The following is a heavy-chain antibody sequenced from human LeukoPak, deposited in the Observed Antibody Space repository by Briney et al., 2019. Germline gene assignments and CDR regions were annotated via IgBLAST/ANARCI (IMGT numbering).Heavy chain of an antibody. CDR1: GGSISSSSYY. J-gene: IGHJ4*02. D-gene: IGHD3-10*02. V-gene: IGHV4-39*07. CDR3: ARDRASYYYVTSGDNDY. CDR2: IYYSGST. Sequence: SETLSLTCTVSGGSISSSSYYWGWIRQPPGKGLEWIGSIYYSGSTYYNPSLKSRVTISVDTSKNQFSLKLSSVTAADTAVYYCARDRASYYYVTSGDNDYWGQGTLVTVSS.